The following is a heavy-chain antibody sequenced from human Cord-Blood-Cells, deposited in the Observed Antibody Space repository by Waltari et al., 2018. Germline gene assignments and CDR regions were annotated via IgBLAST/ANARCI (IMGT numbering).Heavy chain of an antibody. Sequence: QVQLVQSGAEVKKPGASVKVSCKASGYPFTSYAMHWVRKAPGQRLEWMGWINAGNGNTKYSQKFQGRVTITRDTSASTAYMELSSLRSEDTAVYYCARAKSGSYFYFQHWGQGTLVTVSS. V-gene: IGHV1-3*01. CDR3: ARAKSGSYFYFQH. CDR2: INAGNGNT. J-gene: IGHJ1*01. CDR1: GYPFTSYA. D-gene: IGHD1-26*01.